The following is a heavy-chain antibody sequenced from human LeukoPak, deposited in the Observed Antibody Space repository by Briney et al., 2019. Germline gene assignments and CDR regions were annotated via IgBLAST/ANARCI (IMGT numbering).Heavy chain of an antibody. D-gene: IGHD6-13*01. CDR1: GFTSSSYG. Sequence: PGGSLRLSCAASGFTSSSYGMHWVRQAPGKGLEWVAVISYDGSNKYYADSVKGRFTISRDNSKNTLYLQMNSLRAEDTAVYYCAKDSGGIGTYWGQGTLVTVSS. CDR2: ISYDGSNK. CDR3: AKDSGGIGTY. V-gene: IGHV3-30*18. J-gene: IGHJ4*02.